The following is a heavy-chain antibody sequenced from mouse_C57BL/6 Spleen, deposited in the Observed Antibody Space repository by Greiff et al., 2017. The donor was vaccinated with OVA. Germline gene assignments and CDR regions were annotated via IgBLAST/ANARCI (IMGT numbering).Heavy chain of an antibody. D-gene: IGHD1-1*01. CDR1: GYTFTSYW. Sequence: VQLQQPGAELVKPGASVKLSCKASGYTFTSYWMHWVKQRPGQGLEWIGMIHPNSGSTNYNEKFKSKATLTVDKSSSTAYMQLSSLTSEDSAVYYCARSGTVVATRYFDVWGTGTTVTVSS. J-gene: IGHJ1*03. V-gene: IGHV1-64*01. CDR2: IHPNSGST. CDR3: ARSGTVVATRYFDV.